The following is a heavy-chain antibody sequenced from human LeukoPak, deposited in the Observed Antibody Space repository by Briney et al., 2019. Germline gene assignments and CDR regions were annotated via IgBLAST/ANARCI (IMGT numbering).Heavy chain of an antibody. CDR3: ARASHSSEYYFDY. V-gene: IGHV3-21*01. CDR1: GFTFSSYS. Sequence: AGSLRLSCAASGFTFSSYSMNWVRQAPGKGLEWVSSISSSSSYIYYADSVKGRFTISRDNAKNSLYLQMNSLRAEDTAVYYCARASHSSEYYFDYWGQGTLVTVSS. D-gene: IGHD3-3*02. CDR2: ISSSSSYI. J-gene: IGHJ4*02.